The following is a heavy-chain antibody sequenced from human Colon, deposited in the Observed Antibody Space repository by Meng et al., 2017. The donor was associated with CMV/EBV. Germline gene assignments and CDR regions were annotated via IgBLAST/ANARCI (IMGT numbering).Heavy chain of an antibody. CDR3: AHRMGRIAARVFDY. CDR2: IYWDDDK. V-gene: IGHV2-5*02. CDR1: WCSLSTSGVG. Sequence: IALKGSVPTIVKLTQTPTLTCTFSWCSLSTSGVGVGWIRQPPGKALEWLALIYWDDDKRYSPSLKSRLTITKDTSKNQLVLTMTNMDPVDTATYYCAHRMGRIAARVFDYWGQGTLVTVFS. J-gene: IGHJ4*02. D-gene: IGHD6-6*01.